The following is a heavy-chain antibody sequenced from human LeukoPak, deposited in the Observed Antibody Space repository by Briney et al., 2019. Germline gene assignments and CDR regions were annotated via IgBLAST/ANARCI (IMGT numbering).Heavy chain of an antibody. CDR2: IYTSGDT. CDR3: ARAAGAAGGRYFDY. D-gene: IGHD6-13*01. Sequence: SETLSLTCTVSGGSISGYYWSWIRQPAGQGLEWIGRIYTSGDTNYNPSLKSRVTMSVDTSKNQLSLKLRPVTAADTAVYYCARAAGAAGGRYFDYWGQGTLVTVSS. CDR1: GGSISGYY. V-gene: IGHV4-4*07. J-gene: IGHJ4*02.